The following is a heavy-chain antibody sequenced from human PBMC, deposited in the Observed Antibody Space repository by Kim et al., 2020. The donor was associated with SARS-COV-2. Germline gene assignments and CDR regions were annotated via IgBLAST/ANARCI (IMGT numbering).Heavy chain of an antibody. CDR2: INSDGSST. Sequence: GGSLRLSCAASGFTFSSYWMHWVRQAPGKGLVWVSRINSDGSSTSYADSVKGRFTISRDNAKNTLYLQMNSLRAEDTAVYYCAREEYSYGPIDYWGQGTLVTVSS. D-gene: IGHD5-18*01. V-gene: IGHV3-74*01. CDR3: AREEYSYGPIDY. CDR1: GFTFSSYW. J-gene: IGHJ4*02.